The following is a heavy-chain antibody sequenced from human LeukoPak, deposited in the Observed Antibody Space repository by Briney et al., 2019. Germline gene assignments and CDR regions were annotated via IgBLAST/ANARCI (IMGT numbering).Heavy chain of an antibody. V-gene: IGHV3-74*01. J-gene: IGHJ5*02. CDR2: INSDGSST. CDR3: ARGNIVVVPALYNWFDP. D-gene: IGHD2-2*01. Sequence: GGSLRLSCAASGFTFSSYWMHWVRQAPGKGLVWVSRINSDGSSTSYADSVKGRFTISRDNAKNTLYLQMNSLRAEDTAVYYCARGNIVVVPALYNWFDPWGQGTLVTVSS. CDR1: GFTFSSYW.